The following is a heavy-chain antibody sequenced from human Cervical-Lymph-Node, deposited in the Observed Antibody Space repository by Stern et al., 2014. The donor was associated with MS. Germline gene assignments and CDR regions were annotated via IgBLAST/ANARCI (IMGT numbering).Heavy chain of an antibody. CDR2: ISGSGGST. V-gene: IGHV3-23*04. D-gene: IGHD6-19*01. J-gene: IGHJ6*02. CDR1: GFTFSSYA. CDR3: AKDVGPYSSGWYVEGGMDV. Sequence: EVQLVESGGGLVQPGGSLRLSCAASGFTFSSYAMSWVRQAPGKGLEWVSAISGSGGSTYYADSVKGRFTISRDNSKNTLYLQMNSLRAEDTAVYYCAKDVGPYSSGWYVEGGMDVWGQGTTVTVSS.